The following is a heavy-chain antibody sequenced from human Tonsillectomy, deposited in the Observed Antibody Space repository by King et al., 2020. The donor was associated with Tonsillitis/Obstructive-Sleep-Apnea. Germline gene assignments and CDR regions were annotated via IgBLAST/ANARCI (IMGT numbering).Heavy chain of an antibody. Sequence: VQLQESGPGLVKPSQTLSLTCTVSGGSFGSGGYYWSWIRQRPGKGLEWVAYIYYSGDTYYNPSLKSRVSMSVDTSKNQFSLNLTSVTAADTAVYYCARRTMTTPYWYFDLWGRGTLVTASS. D-gene: IGHD4-17*01. J-gene: IGHJ2*01. CDR2: IYYSGDT. CDR1: GGSFGSGGYY. V-gene: IGHV4-31*03. CDR3: ARRTMTTPYWYFDL.